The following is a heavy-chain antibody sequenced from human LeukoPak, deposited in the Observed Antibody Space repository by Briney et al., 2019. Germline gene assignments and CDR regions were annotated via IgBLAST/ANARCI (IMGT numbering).Heavy chain of an antibody. D-gene: IGHD3-10*02. Sequence: SETLSLTCAVYGGSFSGYYWRWIRQPPGKGLEWIGEMNHSGSTNYNPSLKSRVTISVDTSKNQFSLKLSSVTAADTAVYYCARSTGSTMFIDYWGQGTQVTVSS. CDR2: MNHSGST. J-gene: IGHJ4*02. CDR1: GGSFSGYY. V-gene: IGHV4-34*01. CDR3: ARSTGSTMFIDY.